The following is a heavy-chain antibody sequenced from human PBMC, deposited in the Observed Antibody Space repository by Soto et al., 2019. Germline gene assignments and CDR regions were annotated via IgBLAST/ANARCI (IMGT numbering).Heavy chain of an antibody. CDR2: ISGYNGNT. V-gene: IGHV1-18*04. J-gene: IGHJ6*02. CDR3: ARDREYYYDSSGNYYYHYGMDV. Sequence: SVKVSCEASGYTFTNYGISWVRQAPVQGLEWMGWISGYNGNTKYAQKFQGRVTMTTDTPTNTAYMELRSLRSDETAVYYCARDREYYYDSSGNYYYHYGMDVWGQGTTVTVSS. D-gene: IGHD3-22*01. CDR1: GYTFTNYG.